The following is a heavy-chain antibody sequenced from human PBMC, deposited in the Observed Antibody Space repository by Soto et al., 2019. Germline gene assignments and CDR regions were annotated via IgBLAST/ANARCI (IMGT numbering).Heavy chain of an antibody. CDR2: ISGSEDRT. D-gene: IGHD3-10*01. CDR1: VFSLRDHA. Sequence: LQAGGGVVQPGESLRLSCAASVFSLRDHALSWVRQAPGGGLEWVSGISGSEDRTNYADFVRGRFSISKDRAKNTLYLDMSGLRVDDTAVYFCGRTYTGGWGQGTLVTVSS. V-gene: IGHV3-23*01. CDR3: GRTYTGG. J-gene: IGHJ4*02.